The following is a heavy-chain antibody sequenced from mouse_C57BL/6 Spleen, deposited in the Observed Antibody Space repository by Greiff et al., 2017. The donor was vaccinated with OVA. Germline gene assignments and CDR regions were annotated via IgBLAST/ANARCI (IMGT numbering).Heavy chain of an antibody. CDR3: ATEGTGTYWYFDV. CDR2: IDPEDGET. J-gene: IGHJ1*03. V-gene: IGHV14-2*01. Sequence: EVKVVESGAELVKPGASVKLSCTASGFNIKDYYMHWVKQRTEQGLEWIGRIDPEDGETKYAPKFQGKATITADTSSNTAYLQLSSLTSEDTAVYYGATEGTGTYWYFDVWGTGTTVTVSS. CDR1: GFNIKDYY. D-gene: IGHD4-1*01.